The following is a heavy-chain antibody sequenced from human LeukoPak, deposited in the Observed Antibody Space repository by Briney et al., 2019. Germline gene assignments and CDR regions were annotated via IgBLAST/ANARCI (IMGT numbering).Heavy chain of an antibody. V-gene: IGHV1-18*01. CDR3: ARDLLWFGELPGAFDI. CDR2: ISAYNGNT. D-gene: IGHD3-10*01. CDR1: GYTFTSYG. J-gene: IGHJ3*02. Sequence: ASVTVSCTASGYTFTSYGISWVRQAPGQGLEWMGWISAYNGNTNYAQKLQGRVTMTTDTSTSTAYMELRSLRSDDTAVYYCARDLLWFGELPGAFDIWGQGTMVTVSS.